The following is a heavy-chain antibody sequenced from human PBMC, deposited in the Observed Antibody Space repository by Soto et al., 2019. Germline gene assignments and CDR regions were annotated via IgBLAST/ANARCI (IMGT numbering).Heavy chain of an antibody. CDR2: INPKTGTT. CDR3: ATGGHNDGYNFYHGMDV. CDR1: GYTFTNYY. D-gene: IGHD3-16*01. Sequence: QVQLVQSGAEVKKPGASVKVSCKASGYTFTNYYIHWVRQAPGQGLEWVGLINPKTGTTNDAPKFQGRVTMTSDTSTSTAYMELSSLRSEDTAVFYCATGGHNDGYNFYHGMDVWGQGTTVTVS. J-gene: IGHJ6*02. V-gene: IGHV1-46*01.